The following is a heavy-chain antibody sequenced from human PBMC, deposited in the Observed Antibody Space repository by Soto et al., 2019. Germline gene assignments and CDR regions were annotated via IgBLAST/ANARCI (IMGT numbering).Heavy chain of an antibody. CDR2: INLDGTKT. CDR3: ARELVHGYLDL. D-gene: IGHD2-8*02. J-gene: IGHJ5*02. CDR1: GFMFGAHW. V-gene: IGHV3-74*01. Sequence: EVQLVEAGGGLVRPGGSLKLSCAASGFMFGAHWMHWVRQGPDKGLVFVARINLDGTKTNYADFVEGRFTISRDNAKKTLYLEMNTLLGDDSAVYFCARELVHGYLDLWGQGDLVTVSS.